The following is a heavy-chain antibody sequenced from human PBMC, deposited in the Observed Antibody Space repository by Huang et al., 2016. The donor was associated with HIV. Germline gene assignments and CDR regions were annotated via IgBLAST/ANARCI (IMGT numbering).Heavy chain of an antibody. CDR3: ARERYYYDRSGYYTPVEYFHH. Sequence: QVQLVQSGAEVKKPGASVKVSCKASGYTFTNYAINWVRQAPGQSLEWMGWISGYNGKTTYAQKVQGRVTMTKDTSTSTAYMELRSLISDDTAVYYCARERYYYDRSGYYTPVEYFHHWGQGTLVTVSS. CDR2: ISGYNGKT. D-gene: IGHD3-22*01. V-gene: IGHV1-18*01. CDR1: GYTFTNYA. J-gene: IGHJ1*01.